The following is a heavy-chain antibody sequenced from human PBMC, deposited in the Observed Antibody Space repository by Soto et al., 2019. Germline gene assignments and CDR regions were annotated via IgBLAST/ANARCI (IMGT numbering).Heavy chain of an antibody. CDR3: ARRHVVRGVIMAHVFDP. J-gene: IGHJ5*02. Sequence: PSETLSLTCTVSGGSISSGDYRWIWNRQPPGKGLEWIGYIYYSGSTNYNPSLKSRVTISVDTSKNQFSLKLSSVTAADTAVYYCARRHVVRGVIMAHVFDPSGQGTLVTGPS. CDR1: GGSISSGDYR. D-gene: IGHD3-10*01. CDR2: IYYSGST. V-gene: IGHV4-61*08.